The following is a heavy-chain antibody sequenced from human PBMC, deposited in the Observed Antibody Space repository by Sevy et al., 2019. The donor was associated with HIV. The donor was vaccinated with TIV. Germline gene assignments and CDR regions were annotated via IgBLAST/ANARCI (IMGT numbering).Heavy chain of an antibody. CDR1: GGTFSSYA. Sequence: ASVKVSCKASGGTFSSYAISWVRQAPGQGLEWMGGIIPIFGTANYAQKFQGRVTITADESTSTAYMELRSLRSEDTAVYYCARARDGYSSSSYGYWGQGTLVTVSS. D-gene: IGHD6-6*01. CDR3: ARARDGYSSSSYGY. V-gene: IGHV1-69*13. J-gene: IGHJ4*02. CDR2: IIPIFGTA.